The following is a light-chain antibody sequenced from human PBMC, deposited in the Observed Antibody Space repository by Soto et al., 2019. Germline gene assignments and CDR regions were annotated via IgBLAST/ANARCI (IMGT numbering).Light chain of an antibody. Sequence: DIQMTQSPSSLSASVGDRVTITCRASQSISSSLNWYQQKPGRAPKLLIFAASSLQSGVPSGFSGSGSGTDFSLTISNLQPEDFATYFCHQNYSTPQTFGQGTKLEI. J-gene: IGKJ2*01. CDR3: HQNYSTPQT. CDR2: AAS. CDR1: QSISSS. V-gene: IGKV1-39*01.